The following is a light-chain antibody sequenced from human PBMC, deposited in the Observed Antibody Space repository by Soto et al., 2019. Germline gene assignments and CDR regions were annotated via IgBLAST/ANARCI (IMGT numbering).Light chain of an antibody. CDR3: ASYTRSSTSVI. J-gene: IGLJ2*01. V-gene: IGLV2-14*01. CDR2: EVS. Sequence: QSALTQPASVSGSPGQSITISCTGTSSDVGGYKYVSWYQQHPDKDPKLIIFEVSNRPSGISSRFSGSKSGNTASLTISGLQAEDEADYYCASYTRSSTSVIFGRGTKLTVL. CDR1: SSDVGGYKY.